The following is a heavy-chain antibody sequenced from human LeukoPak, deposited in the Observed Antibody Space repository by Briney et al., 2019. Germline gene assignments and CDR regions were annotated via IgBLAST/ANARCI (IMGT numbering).Heavy chain of an antibody. V-gene: IGHV4-59*08. Sequence: SETLSLTCTVSGGSIISYYWSWIRQPPGKGLEWFGDIYYSGSTNYNPSLKSRVTISVDTSKNQFSLKLSSVTAADTAVYYCARRPYGSGSRNADYYYYMDVWGKGTTVTVSS. CDR1: GGSIISYY. J-gene: IGHJ6*03. CDR2: IYYSGST. D-gene: IGHD3-10*01. CDR3: ARRPYGSGSRNADYYYYMDV.